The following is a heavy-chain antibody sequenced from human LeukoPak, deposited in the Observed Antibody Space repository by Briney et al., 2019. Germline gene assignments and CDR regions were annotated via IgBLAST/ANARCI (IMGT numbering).Heavy chain of an antibody. D-gene: IGHD6-19*01. V-gene: IGHV3-21*01. CDR2: ISSSSSYI. CDR1: GFTFSSYS. J-gene: IGHJ4*02. CDR3: ARDGSSGWPSFDY. Sequence: GGSLTLSCAASGFTFSSYSMNWVRQAPGKGLEWVSSISSSSSYIYYADPVKGRFTISRDNAKNSLYLQMNSLRAEDTAVYYCARDGSSGWPSFDYWGQGTLVTVSS.